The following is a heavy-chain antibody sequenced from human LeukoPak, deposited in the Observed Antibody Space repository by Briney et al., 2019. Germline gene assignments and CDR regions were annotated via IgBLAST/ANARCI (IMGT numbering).Heavy chain of an antibody. CDR2: ISYDGSNK. V-gene: IGHV3-30-3*01. CDR1: GFTFSSYA. D-gene: IGHD1-26*01. CDR3: AREIVGATSGVDY. Sequence: GRSLRLSCAASGFTFSSYAMHWVRQAPGKGLEWVAVISYDGSNKYYADSVKGRFTISRDNSKNTLYLQMYSLRAEDTAVYYCAREIVGATSGVDYWGQGTLVTVSS. J-gene: IGHJ4*02.